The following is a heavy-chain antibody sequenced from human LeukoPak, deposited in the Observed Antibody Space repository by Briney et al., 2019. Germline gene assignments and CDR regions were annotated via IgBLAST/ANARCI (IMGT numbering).Heavy chain of an antibody. V-gene: IGHV4-59*12. Sequence: PSETLSLTCTVSGGSITNYYWSWIRQPPGKGLEWIGYIYYSGSTNYKSSLKSRVTISLDTSKNQFSLKLSSVTAADTAVYYCAREREGPYGYLDYWGQGTLVIVSS. CDR1: GGSITNYY. D-gene: IGHD4-17*01. CDR3: AREREGPYGYLDY. J-gene: IGHJ4*02. CDR2: IYYSGST.